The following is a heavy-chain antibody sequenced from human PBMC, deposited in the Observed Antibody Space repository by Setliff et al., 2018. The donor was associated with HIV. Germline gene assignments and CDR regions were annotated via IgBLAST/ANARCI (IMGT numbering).Heavy chain of an antibody. CDR1: GYSISSGYY. D-gene: IGHD6-19*01. CDR2: IYQSGST. Sequence: ASETLSLTCAVSGYSISSGYYWGWIRQPPGKGLEWIGCIYQSGSTYYNVSLKSRVIISVDTSKNQFSLKLNSVTAADTAIYYCARHRAVAGANYFGFWGQGALVTVSS. V-gene: IGHV4-38-2*01. J-gene: IGHJ4*02. CDR3: ARHRAVAGANYFGF.